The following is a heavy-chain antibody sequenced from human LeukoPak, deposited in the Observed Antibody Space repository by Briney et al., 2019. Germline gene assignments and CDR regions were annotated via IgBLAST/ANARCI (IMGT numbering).Heavy chain of an antibody. J-gene: IGHJ4*02. CDR1: GFTFSSYG. CDR3: ARDLEIGSSSFYFDH. D-gene: IGHD6-6*01. V-gene: IGHV3-33*01. Sequence: GGSLRLSCAASGFTFSSYGMHWVRQAPGKGLEWVAIIWYDGSNTYYVDSVRGRFTISRDNSKNTLYLQVNGLRAEDTAMYYCARDLEIGSSSFYFDHWGQGTLVTVSS. CDR2: IWYDGSNT.